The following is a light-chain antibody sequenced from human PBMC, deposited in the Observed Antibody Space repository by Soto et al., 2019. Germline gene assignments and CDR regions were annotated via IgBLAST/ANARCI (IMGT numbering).Light chain of an antibody. Sequence: EIVLTQSPGTLSLSPGERATVSCRASQSVSSNLAWYQQKPGQAPRLLIYGGSTRATGIPDRFSGSGSGTEFTLTISSLQSEDFAVYYCQQCSDWPRTFGQGTKVDI. J-gene: IGKJ1*01. CDR1: QSVSSN. V-gene: IGKV3D-15*01. CDR3: QQCSDWPRT. CDR2: GGS.